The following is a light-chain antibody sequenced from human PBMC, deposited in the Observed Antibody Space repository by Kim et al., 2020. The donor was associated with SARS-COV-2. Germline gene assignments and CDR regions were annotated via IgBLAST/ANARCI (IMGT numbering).Light chain of an antibody. CDR1: SGYSNNK. J-gene: IGLJ3*02. V-gene: IGLV9-49*01. CDR3: GADHGSGSNFLEV. CDR2: VGTGVIVG. Sequence: SPRSSGYSNNKVDWYQQRPGKGPRFVMRVGTGVIVGSKGDGIPDRFSVLGSGLNRYLTIKNIQEEDESDYHCGADHGSGSNFLEVFGGGTKLTVL.